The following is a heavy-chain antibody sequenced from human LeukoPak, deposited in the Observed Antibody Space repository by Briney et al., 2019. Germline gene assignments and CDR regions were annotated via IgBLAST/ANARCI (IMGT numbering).Heavy chain of an antibody. CDR2: IYNSGST. CDR1: GGSISSYY. Sequence: SETLSLTCTVSGGSISSYYWSWIRQPPGKGLEGMGYIYNSGSTNYNPSLKSRVTISVDTSKNQFSLKLSSVTAADTAVYYCAREEYGSGSYYRGWFDPWGQGTLVTVSS. CDR3: AREEYGSGSYYRGWFDP. D-gene: IGHD3-10*01. J-gene: IGHJ5*02. V-gene: IGHV4-59*01.